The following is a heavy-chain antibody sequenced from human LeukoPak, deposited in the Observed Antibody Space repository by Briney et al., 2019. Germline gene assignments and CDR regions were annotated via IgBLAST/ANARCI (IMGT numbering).Heavy chain of an antibody. Sequence: PSQTLSLTCTVSGGSISSGSYYWSWIRQPAGKGLEWIGRIYTSGSTNYNPSLKSRVTISVDTSKNQFSLKLSSVTAADTAVYYCARETWATAQWDYWGQGTLVTVSA. CDR2: IYTSGST. V-gene: IGHV4-61*02. CDR3: ARETWATAQWDY. J-gene: IGHJ4*02. D-gene: IGHD5-18*01. CDR1: GGSISSGSYY.